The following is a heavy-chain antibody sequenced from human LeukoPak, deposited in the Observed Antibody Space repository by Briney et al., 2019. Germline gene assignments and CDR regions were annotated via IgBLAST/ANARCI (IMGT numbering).Heavy chain of an antibody. CDR2: ISSSGGTT. Sequence: GGSLRLSCAASGFTSSDYYMTWIRQPPGKGPEWISYISSSGGTTTYVDSVKGRFTISTDNAKNSLYLQMNSLRADDTAVYYCARSNYYTVDVWGQGTAVTVS. J-gene: IGHJ6*02. CDR3: ARSNYYTVDV. CDR1: GFTSSDYY. V-gene: IGHV3-11*01.